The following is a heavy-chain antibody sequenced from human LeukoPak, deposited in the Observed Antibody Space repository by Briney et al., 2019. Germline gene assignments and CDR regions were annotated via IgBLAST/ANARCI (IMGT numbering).Heavy chain of an antibody. V-gene: IGHV5-51*01. Sequence: GESLMISCKGSGYSFTSYWIGWVRQMPGKGLEWMGIIYPGDSDTRYSPSFQGQVTMSADKSISTAYLQWSSLKASDAAMYYCARQSGGSYDFWSGYDYWGQGTLVTVSS. J-gene: IGHJ4*02. D-gene: IGHD3-3*01. CDR2: IYPGDSDT. CDR3: ARQSGGSYDFWSGYDY. CDR1: GYSFTSYW.